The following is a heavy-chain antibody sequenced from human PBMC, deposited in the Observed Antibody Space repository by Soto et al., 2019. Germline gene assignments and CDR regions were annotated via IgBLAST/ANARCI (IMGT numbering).Heavy chain of an antibody. J-gene: IGHJ4*02. CDR2: IYPGDSDT. Sequence: EVQLVQSGAEVKKPGESLKISCKGSGYSFTSYWIGWVRHMPGKGLEWMGIIYPGDSDTRYSPSFQGQVTISADKSISTAYLQWSSLKASDTDMYYCARPSGPSYSSSWYYFDYWGQGTLVTVSS. CDR3: ARPSGPSYSSSWYYFDY. V-gene: IGHV5-51*01. CDR1: GYSFTSYW. D-gene: IGHD6-13*01.